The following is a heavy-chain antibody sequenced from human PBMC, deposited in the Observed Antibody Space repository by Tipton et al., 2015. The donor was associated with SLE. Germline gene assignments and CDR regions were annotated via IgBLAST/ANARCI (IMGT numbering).Heavy chain of an antibody. D-gene: IGHD5-12*01. J-gene: IGHJ3*02. CDR2: IIPIFGTA. CDR3: ARDGGYSGYDQSSQAFDI. CDR1: GYTFTSYY. Sequence: QLVQSGAEVKKPGASVKVSCKASGYTFTSYYMHWVRQAPGQGLEWMGGIIPIFGTANYAQKFQGRVTITTDESTSTAYMELSSLRSEDTAVYYCARDGGYSGYDQSSQAFDIWGQGTMVTVSS. V-gene: IGHV1-69*05.